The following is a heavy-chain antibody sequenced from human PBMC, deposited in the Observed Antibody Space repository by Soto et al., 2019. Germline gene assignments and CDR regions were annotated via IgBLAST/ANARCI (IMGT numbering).Heavy chain of an antibody. V-gene: IGHV3-15*01. Sequence: GGSLRLSCAASGFTFSNAWMSWVRQAPGKGLEWVGRIKSKTDGGTTDYAAPVKGRFTISRDDSKNTLYLQMNSLKTEDTAVYYCTTGDYDILTGYYHDYWGQGTLVTVSS. CDR1: GFTFSNAW. CDR3: TTGDYDILTGYYHDY. J-gene: IGHJ4*02. D-gene: IGHD3-9*01. CDR2: IKSKTDGGTT.